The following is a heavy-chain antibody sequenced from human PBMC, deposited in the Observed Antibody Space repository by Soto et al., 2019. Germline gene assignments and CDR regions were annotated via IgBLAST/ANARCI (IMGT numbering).Heavy chain of an antibody. V-gene: IGHV3-30-3*01. CDR3: ARDMDYGSGSYYNGYFDY. Sequence: PGGSLRLSCAASGFTFSSYAMHWVRQAPGKGLEWVAVISYDGSNKYYADSVKGRFTISRDNSKNTLYLQMNSLRAEDTAVYYCARDMDYGSGSYYNGYFDYWGQGTLVTVSS. J-gene: IGHJ4*02. CDR1: GFTFSSYA. D-gene: IGHD3-10*01. CDR2: ISYDGSNK.